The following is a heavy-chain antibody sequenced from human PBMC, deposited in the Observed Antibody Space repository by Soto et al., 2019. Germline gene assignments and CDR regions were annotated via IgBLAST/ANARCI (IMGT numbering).Heavy chain of an antibody. CDR3: AKDSYGMDV. V-gene: IGHV3-30*18. Sequence: QVQLVESGGGVVQPGRSLRLSCAASGFTFSTYGMHWVRQAPGKGLEWVAVISYDGSNNYYADSVKGRFTISRDNSKNTLYLQMNSLRAEDTAVYYCAKDSYGMDVWGQGTTVTVSS. J-gene: IGHJ6*02. CDR1: GFTFSTYG. CDR2: ISYDGSNN.